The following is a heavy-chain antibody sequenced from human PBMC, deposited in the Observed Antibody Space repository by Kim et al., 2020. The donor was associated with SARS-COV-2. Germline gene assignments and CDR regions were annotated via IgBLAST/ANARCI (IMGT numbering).Heavy chain of an antibody. Sequence: GGSLRLSCAASGFRFSDYYMEWVRQAPGKGLEWIGLSRNKAKKYTTEYAASVKGRFNISRDDTKKSLYLQMNSLKTEDTAVYYCTTINYDSSVFSGDYWG. CDR1: GFRFSDYY. J-gene: IGHJ4*01. CDR3: TTINYDSSVFSGDY. CDR2: SRNKAKKYTT. D-gene: IGHD3-22*01. V-gene: IGHV3-72*01.